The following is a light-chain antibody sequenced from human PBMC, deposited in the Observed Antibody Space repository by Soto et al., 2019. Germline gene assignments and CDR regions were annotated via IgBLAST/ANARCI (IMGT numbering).Light chain of an antibody. J-gene: IGKJ1*01. V-gene: IGKV3-20*01. Sequence: EIVLPQSPGTLSLSPGERATLSCRASQSVSSFLVWYQQKPGQAPRLLIYDAVNRVTGIPARFSGSGSGTDFSLTISRLEPEDFAVYYCQQYGSSPQAFGQGTKVDIK. CDR2: DAV. CDR1: QSVSSF. CDR3: QQYGSSPQA.